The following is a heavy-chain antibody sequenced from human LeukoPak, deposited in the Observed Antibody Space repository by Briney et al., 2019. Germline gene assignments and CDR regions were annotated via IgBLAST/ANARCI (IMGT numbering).Heavy chain of an antibody. CDR3: AREGTVTTPPWYFDL. D-gene: IGHD4-17*01. V-gene: IGHV4-30-2*01. CDR1: GGSISSGGYS. CDR2: INHSGST. J-gene: IGHJ2*01. Sequence: SQTLSLTCAVSGGSISSGGYSWSWIRQPPGKGLEWIGEINHSGSTNYNPSLKSRVTISVDTSKNQFSLKLSSVTAADTAVYYCAREGTVTTPPWYFDLWGRGTLVTVSS.